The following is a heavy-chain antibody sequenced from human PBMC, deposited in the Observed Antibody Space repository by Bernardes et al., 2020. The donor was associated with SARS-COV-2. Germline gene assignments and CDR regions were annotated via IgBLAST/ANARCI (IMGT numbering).Heavy chain of an antibody. CDR3: AKGPVVVVAATKDY. CDR2: ISGSGGST. J-gene: IGHJ4*02. V-gene: IGHV3-23*01. D-gene: IGHD2-15*01. Sequence: GGSLRLSCAASGFTFSSYAMSWVRQAPGKGLEWVSAISGSGGSTYYADSVKGRFTISRDNSKNTLYLQMNSLRAEDTAVYSCAKGPVVVVAATKDYWGQGTLVTVTS. CDR1: GFTFSSYA.